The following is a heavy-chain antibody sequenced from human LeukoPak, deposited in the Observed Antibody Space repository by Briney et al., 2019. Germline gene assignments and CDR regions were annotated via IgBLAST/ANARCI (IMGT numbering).Heavy chain of an antibody. D-gene: IGHD3-22*01. CDR1: GGTFSSYA. V-gene: IGHV1-69*04. CDR2: IIPILGIA. J-gene: IGHJ4*02. Sequence: SVKVSCKASGGTFSSYAISWVRQAPGQGLEWMGRIIPILGIANYAQKFQGRVTITADKSTSTAYMELSSLRSEDTAVYYCARDPYYYDSSGYYDYWGQGTLVTVSS. CDR3: ARDPYYYDSSGYYDY.